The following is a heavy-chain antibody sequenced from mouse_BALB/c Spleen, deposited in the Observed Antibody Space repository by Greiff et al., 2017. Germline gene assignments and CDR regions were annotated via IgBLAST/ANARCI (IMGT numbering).Heavy chain of an antibody. J-gene: IGHJ2*01. V-gene: IGHV3-8*02. CDR2: ISYSGST. CDR1: GDSITSGY. D-gene: IGHD1-1*01. CDR3: AREGVLRDY. Sequence: EVQLKQSGPSLVQPSQTLSLSCSVSGDSITSGYWNWVRKFPGNKLEYMGYISYSGSTYYNPSLKSRISITRDTSKNQYYLQLNSVTTEDTATYCCAREGVLRDYWGQGTTLTVSS.